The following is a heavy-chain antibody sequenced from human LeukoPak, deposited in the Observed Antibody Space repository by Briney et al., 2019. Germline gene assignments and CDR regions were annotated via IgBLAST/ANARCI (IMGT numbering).Heavy chain of an antibody. CDR3: ARGGRYFDWPEYRGVQIDY. D-gene: IGHD3-9*01. J-gene: IGHJ4*02. CDR2: INHSGST. V-gene: IGHV4-39*07. Sequence: PSETLSLTCTVSGGSISSSSYYWSWIRQPPGKGLEWIGEINHSGSTNYNPSLKSRVTISVDTSKNQFSLKLSSVTAADTAVYYCARGGRYFDWPEYRGVQIDYWGQGTLVTVSS. CDR1: GGSISSSSYY.